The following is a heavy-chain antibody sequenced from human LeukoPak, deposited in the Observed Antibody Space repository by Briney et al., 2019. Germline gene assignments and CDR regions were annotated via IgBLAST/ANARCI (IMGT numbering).Heavy chain of an antibody. CDR1: GFTFDDHV. CDR2: INWNGATT. V-gene: IGHV3-20*04. J-gene: IGHJ3*01. CDR3: ARGENVVTATACVAA. Sequence: GGSLRLSCAASGFTFDDHVMVWVRQAPGKGLEWVSGINWNGATTGYADSVKGRFTISRDNVRNSLYLQMDSLRAEDTALYFCARGENVVTATACVAAGGPGTMVTVSS. D-gene: IGHD2-21*02.